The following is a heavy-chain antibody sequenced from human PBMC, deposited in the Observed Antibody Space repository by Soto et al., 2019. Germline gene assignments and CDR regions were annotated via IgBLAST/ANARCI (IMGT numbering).Heavy chain of an antibody. V-gene: IGHV4-30-4*01. D-gene: IGHD4-4*01. CDR3: ARERSNFPLFDY. J-gene: IGHJ4*02. Sequence: SLSLTCTVSGGSISSGDYYWSWIRQPPGKGLEWIGYIYYSGSTYYNPSLKSRVTISVDTSKNQFSLTLSSVTAADTAVYYCARERSNFPLFDYWGQGTLVTVSS. CDR1: GGSISSGDYY. CDR2: IYYSGST.